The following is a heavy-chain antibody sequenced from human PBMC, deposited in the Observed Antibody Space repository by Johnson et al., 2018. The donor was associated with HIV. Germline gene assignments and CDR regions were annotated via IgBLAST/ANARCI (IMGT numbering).Heavy chain of an antibody. J-gene: IGHJ3*02. CDR1: GFTFSNYD. V-gene: IGHV3-30*18. CDR2: ISYDGSYK. CDR3: AKAYCPGCDGFDI. D-gene: IGHD2-21*01. Sequence: QMQLVESGGGVVQPGRSLRLSCAASGFTFSNYDMDWVRQAPGKGLEWLVSISYDGSYKYYGDSVKGRFNISRDNSKSTLYLQMNSLTTQDSGVYYCAKAYCPGCDGFDIWGQGTMVTVSS.